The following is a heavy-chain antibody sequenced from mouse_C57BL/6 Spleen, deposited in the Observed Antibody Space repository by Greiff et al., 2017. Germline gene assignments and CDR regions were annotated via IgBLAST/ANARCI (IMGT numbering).Heavy chain of an antibody. CDR2: IYPGDGDT. CDR1: GYAFSSYW. J-gene: IGHJ3*01. D-gene: IGHD2-4*01. V-gene: IGHV1-80*01. Sequence: VQLQQSGAELVKPGASVKISCKASGYAFSSYWMNWVKQRPGKGLEWIGQIYPGDGDTNYNGKFKGKATLTADKSSSTAYMQRSSLTSEDSAVYFCARGDDYDGAWFAYWGQGTLVTVSA. CDR3: ARGDDYDGAWFAY.